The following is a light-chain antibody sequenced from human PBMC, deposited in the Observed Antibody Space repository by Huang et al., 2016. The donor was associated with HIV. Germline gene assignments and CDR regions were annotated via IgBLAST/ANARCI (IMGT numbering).Light chain of an antibody. CDR1: QTIRKS. CDR2: TAS. J-gene: IGKJ1*01. Sequence: DIQMTQSPPSLSASVGDRVTFTCRANQTIRKSLNWYQQKPGRDPKLLIYTASTLESGVPSRFSGSGSGSRFTLNITNLQPEDFATYYCQQSFSVPRTFG. V-gene: IGKV1-39*01. CDR3: QQSFSVPRT.